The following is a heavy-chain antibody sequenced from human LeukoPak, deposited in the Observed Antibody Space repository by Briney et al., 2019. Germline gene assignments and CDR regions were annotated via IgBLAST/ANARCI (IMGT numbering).Heavy chain of an antibody. CDR3: ATLAGVSDAFDI. J-gene: IGHJ3*02. D-gene: IGHD6-19*01. CDR2: IIPIFGTA. Sequence: SVKVSCKPSGGTFSNYAISWVRQAPGQGLEWMGGIIPIFGTANYAQKFQGRVTITTDESTSTAYMELSSLRSEDTAVYYCATLAGVSDAFDIWGQGTMVTVSS. V-gene: IGHV1-69*05. CDR1: GGTFSNYA.